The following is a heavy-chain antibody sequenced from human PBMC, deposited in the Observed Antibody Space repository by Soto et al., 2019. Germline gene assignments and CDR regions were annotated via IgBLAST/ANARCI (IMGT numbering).Heavy chain of an antibody. CDR1: GGTFSSYT. CDR2: IIPILGIA. D-gene: IGHD7-27*01. V-gene: IGHV1-69*02. J-gene: IGHJ4*02. CDR3: ARGSQLGIVNY. Sequence: QVQLVQSGAEVKKPGSSVKVSCKASGGTFSSYTISWVRQAPGQGLEWMGRIIPILGIANYAQKFQGRVTITADKSTSTAYMELSRLRSEDTAVYYCARGSQLGIVNYWGQGTLVTVSS.